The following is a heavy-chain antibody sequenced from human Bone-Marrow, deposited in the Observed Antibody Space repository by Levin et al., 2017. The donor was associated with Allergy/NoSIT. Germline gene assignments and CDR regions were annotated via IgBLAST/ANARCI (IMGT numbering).Heavy chain of an antibody. J-gene: IGHJ3*02. CDR2: IYPGDSDA. V-gene: IGHV5-51*01. CDR3: ARMSRLEAFDI. CDR1: GFTFASYW. Sequence: GESLKISCQGSGFTFASYWIAWVRQMPGKGLEWMGIIYPGDSDARYSPSFQGQVTIPPDKSINTASLQWSSLKASDTAIYFCARMSRLEAFDIWGQGTMVIVS. D-gene: IGHD4-11*01.